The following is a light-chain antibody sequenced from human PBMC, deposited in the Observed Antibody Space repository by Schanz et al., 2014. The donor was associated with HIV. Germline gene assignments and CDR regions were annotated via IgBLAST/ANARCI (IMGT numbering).Light chain of an antibody. CDR3: QQLNSHPPWT. CDR2: QAS. J-gene: IGKJ1*01. CDR1: QSLDRW. Sequence: DIQMTQSPSTLSASVGDRVTLTCRAGQSLDRWLAWYQQKPGKAPKLLIYQASSLETGVPSRFSGSGFGTEFNYSISSLQAEDFATNYCQQLNSHPPWTFGQGTKVEIK. V-gene: IGKV1-5*03.